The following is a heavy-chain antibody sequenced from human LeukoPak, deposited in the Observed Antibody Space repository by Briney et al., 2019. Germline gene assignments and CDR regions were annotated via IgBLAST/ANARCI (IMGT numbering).Heavy chain of an antibody. CDR2: ISAYNGNT. J-gene: IGHJ4*02. CDR3: ARDISYPKSRDGYKNLDY. Sequence: ASVKVSCKASGYTFTSYGISWVRQAPGQGLEWMGWISAYNGNTNYAQKLQGRVTMTTDTSTSTAYMELRSQRSDDTAVYYCARDISYPKSRDGYKNLDYWGQGTLVTVSS. D-gene: IGHD5-24*01. V-gene: IGHV1-18*01. CDR1: GYTFTSYG.